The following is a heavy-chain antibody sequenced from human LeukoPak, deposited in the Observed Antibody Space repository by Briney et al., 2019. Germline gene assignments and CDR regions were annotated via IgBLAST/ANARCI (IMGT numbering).Heavy chain of an antibody. CDR3: ARVGYCSSGICYGMDV. Sequence: QPGGSLRLSCVASGFTFSTYGMHWVRQAPGKGLEWVAVIWYEGSNKYYADSVKGRFTISRDNAKNTVYLQMNSLRAEDTAVYYCARVGYCSSGICYGMDVWGPGTTVTVSS. CDR1: GFTFSTYG. J-gene: IGHJ6*02. D-gene: IGHD2-2*01. CDR2: IWYEGSNK. V-gene: IGHV3-33*03.